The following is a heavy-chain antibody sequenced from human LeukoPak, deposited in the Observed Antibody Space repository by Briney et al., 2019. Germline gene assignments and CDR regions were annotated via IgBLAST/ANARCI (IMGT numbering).Heavy chain of an antibody. J-gene: IGHJ4*02. D-gene: IGHD5-18*01. V-gene: IGHV4-39*01. CDR1: GGSISSSSYY. Sequence: SETLSLTCTVSGGSISSSSYYWGWIRQPPGKGLEWIGSIYYSGSTYYNPSLKSRVTISVDTSKNQFSLKLSSVTAADTAVYYCARRKDIATDYWGQGTLVTVSS. CDR2: IYYSGST. CDR3: ARRKDIATDY.